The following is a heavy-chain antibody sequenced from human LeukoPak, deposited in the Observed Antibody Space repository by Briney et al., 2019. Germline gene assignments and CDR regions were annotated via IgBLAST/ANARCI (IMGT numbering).Heavy chain of an antibody. D-gene: IGHD3-10*01. V-gene: IGHV4-38-2*02. CDR2: IYHSGST. J-gene: IGHJ4*02. CDR3: ARDGETKLANRVDY. Sequence: SETLSLTCAVSGYSISSGYYWGWIRQPPGKGLEWIGSIYHSGSTYYNPSLKSRVTISVDTSKNQFSLKLSSVTAADTAVYYCARDGETKLANRVDYWGQGTLVTVSS. CDR1: GYSISSGYY.